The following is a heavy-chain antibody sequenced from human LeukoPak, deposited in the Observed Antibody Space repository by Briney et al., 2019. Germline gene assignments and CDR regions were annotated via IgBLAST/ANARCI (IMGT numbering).Heavy chain of an antibody. D-gene: IGHD2-15*01. V-gene: IGHV3-7*01. CDR3: ARDGDCSGDNCSPPLGY. CDR1: GFTFSSYL. Sequence: PRGSLRLTCAASGFTFSSYLMSWVRQAPGKGLEWVANIKQDGSEKYYAESVKGRFTISRDNAKKPLFLQMNSLRAEDTAIYYCARDGDCSGDNCSPPLGYWGQGTLVTVSS. CDR2: IKQDGSEK. J-gene: IGHJ4*02.